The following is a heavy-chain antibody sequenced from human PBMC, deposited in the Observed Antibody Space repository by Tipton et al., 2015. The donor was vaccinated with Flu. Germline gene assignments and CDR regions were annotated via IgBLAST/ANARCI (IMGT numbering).Heavy chain of an antibody. CDR3: ARVPPGWLQLRGAFDI. J-gene: IGHJ3*02. CDR2: ITSSGRTI. CDR1: GFTVSSNY. Sequence: GSLRLSCAASGFTVSSNYMSWVRQSPGKGLEWVSYITSSGRTIYYADSVKGRFTISRDNAKNSLYLQMNSLRAEDTAVYYCARVPPGWLQLRGAFDIWGQGTMVTVSS. D-gene: IGHD5-24*01. V-gene: IGHV3-11*04.